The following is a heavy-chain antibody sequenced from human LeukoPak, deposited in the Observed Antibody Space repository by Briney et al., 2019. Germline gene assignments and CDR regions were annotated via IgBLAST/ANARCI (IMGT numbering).Heavy chain of an antibody. D-gene: IGHD2-15*01. CDR2: ISPGGGTT. J-gene: IGHJ4*02. CDR1: GFTFSNEA. CDR3: ARLNGKYCSGGSCYVDY. V-gene: IGHV3-23*01. Sequence: GGSLRLSCAVSGFTFSNEAMGWVRQLRGGGLEWVSTISPGGGTTYYAESMKGRFTISRDNSKTTLYLEMNSLRVEDTAVYYCARLNGKYCSGGSCYVDYWGQGTLVTVSS.